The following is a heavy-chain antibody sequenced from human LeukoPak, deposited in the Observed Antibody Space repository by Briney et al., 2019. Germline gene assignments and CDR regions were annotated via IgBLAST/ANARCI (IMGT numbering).Heavy chain of an antibody. D-gene: IGHD2-15*01. Sequence: GGSLRLSCAASGFIFSSYWMHWVRQAPGKELVWVSRVKTDGRTTKDADSVKGRFTISIDNAKNTLYLQMNSLRAEDTAVYYCARGRDCSGSSSSRILGFDIWGQGTMVTVSS. V-gene: IGHV3-74*03. CDR2: VKTDGRTT. CDR1: GFIFSSYW. CDR3: ARGRDCSGSSSSRILGFDI. J-gene: IGHJ3*02.